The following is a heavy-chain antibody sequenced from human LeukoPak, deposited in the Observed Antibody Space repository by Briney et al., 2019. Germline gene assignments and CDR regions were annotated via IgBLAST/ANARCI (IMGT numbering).Heavy chain of an antibody. CDR3: ARVDEGYGDYSPIWY. D-gene: IGHD4-23*01. CDR1: GYTFTSYY. CDR2: INPSGGST. J-gene: IGHJ4*02. Sequence: GASVKVSCKASGYTFTSYYMHWVRQAPGQGLEWMGIINPSGGSTSYAQKFQGRVTMTRDTSTSTVYMELGSLRSEDTAVYYCARVDEGYGDYSPIWYWGQGTLVTVSS. V-gene: IGHV1-46*01.